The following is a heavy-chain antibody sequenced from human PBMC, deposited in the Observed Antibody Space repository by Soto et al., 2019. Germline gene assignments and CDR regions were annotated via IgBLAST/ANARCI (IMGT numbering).Heavy chain of an antibody. Sequence: GASVKVSCKASGGTFSSYAMHWVRQAPGQRLEWMGWINAGNGNTKYSQKFQGRVTITRDTSASTAYMELSSLRSEDTAVYYCARGYDFWSGYYSGWFDPWGQGTLVTVSS. CDR3: ARGYDFWSGYYSGWFDP. CDR1: GGTFSSYA. D-gene: IGHD3-3*01. CDR2: INAGNGNT. J-gene: IGHJ5*02. V-gene: IGHV1-3*01.